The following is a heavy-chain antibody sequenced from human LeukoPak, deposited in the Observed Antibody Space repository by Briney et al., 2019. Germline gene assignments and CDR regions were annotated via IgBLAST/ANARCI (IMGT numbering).Heavy chain of an antibody. CDR3: ARDDPIAAAGTFAVTDAAANYYYGMDV. Sequence: SVKVSCKASGGTFSSYAISWVRQAPGQGLEWMGGIIPIFGTANYAQKFQGRVTITADESTSTAYMELSSLRSEDTAVYYCARDDPIAAAGTFAVTDAAANYYYGMDVWGQGTTVTVSS. CDR2: IIPIFGTA. V-gene: IGHV1-69*13. D-gene: IGHD6-13*01. CDR1: GGTFSSYA. J-gene: IGHJ6*02.